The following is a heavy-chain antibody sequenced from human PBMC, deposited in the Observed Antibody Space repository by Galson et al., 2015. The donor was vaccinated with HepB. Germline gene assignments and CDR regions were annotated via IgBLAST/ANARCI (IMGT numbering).Heavy chain of an antibody. CDR1: GDSISSYG. CDR2: IIPIFDIV. D-gene: IGHD3-22*01. V-gene: IGHV1-69*13. J-gene: IGHJ4*02. Sequence: SVKVSCKASGDSISSYGISWVRQAPGQGLEWMGGIIPIFDIVNYKQKFQGRVTITADESTNTGYMELSSLRSDDTAVYFCASRGHELGSGHYSLDYWGQGTLVTVSS. CDR3: ASRGHELGSGHYSLDY.